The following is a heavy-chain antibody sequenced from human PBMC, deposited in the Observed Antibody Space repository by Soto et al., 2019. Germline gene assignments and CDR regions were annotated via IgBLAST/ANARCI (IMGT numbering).Heavy chain of an antibody. CDR3: ARSISNYYGSGSLDYYMDV. J-gene: IGHJ6*03. D-gene: IGHD3-10*01. CDR2: INSDGSST. CDR1: GFTFSSYW. V-gene: IGHV3-74*01. Sequence: EVQLVESGGGLVQPGGSLRLSCEASGFTFSSYWMHWVRQAPGKGLVWVSRINSDGSSTSYADSVKGRFTISRDNAKNTLYLQMNSLRAEDTAVYYCARSISNYYGSGSLDYYMDVWGKGTTVTVSS.